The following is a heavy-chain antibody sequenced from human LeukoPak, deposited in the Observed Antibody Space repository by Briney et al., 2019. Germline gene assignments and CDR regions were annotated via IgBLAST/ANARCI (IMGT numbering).Heavy chain of an antibody. CDR3: ARENYHYFGMDG. CDR2: ISSSSSYI. J-gene: IGHJ6*02. V-gene: IGHV3-21*01. Sequence: GGSLRLSCAASGFTFSSYSMNWVRQAPGKGLEWVSSISSSSSYIYYADSVKGRFTISRDNAKNSLYLQMNSLRAEDTAVYYCARENYHYFGMDGWGQGTTVTVSS. CDR1: GFTFSSYS.